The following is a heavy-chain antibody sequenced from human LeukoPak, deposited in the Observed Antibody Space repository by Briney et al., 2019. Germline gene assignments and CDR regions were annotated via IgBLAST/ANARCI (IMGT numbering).Heavy chain of an antibody. Sequence: GASVKVSCKASGGTFSSYAISWVRQAPGQGLEWMGGIIPIFGTANYAQKFQGRVTITADKSTSTAYMELSSLRSEDTAVYYCATAMVRGVMGYFDYWGQGTWSPSPQ. J-gene: IGHJ4*02. D-gene: IGHD3-10*01. V-gene: IGHV1-69*06. CDR2: IIPIFGTA. CDR3: ATAMVRGVMGYFDY. CDR1: GGTFSSYA.